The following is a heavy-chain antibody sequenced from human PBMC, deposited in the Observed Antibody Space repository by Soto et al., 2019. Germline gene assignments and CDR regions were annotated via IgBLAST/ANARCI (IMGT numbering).Heavy chain of an antibody. CDR2: ISSSSSYT. Sequence: GGSLRLSCAAAGFTVSDYYMSWIRQAPGKGLEWVSYISSSSSYTNYADSVKGRFTISRDNAKNSLYLQMNSLRAEDTAVYYCARAPRPQYYYDSSGSIGSEYFQHWGQGTLVTVSS. D-gene: IGHD3-22*01. J-gene: IGHJ1*01. CDR3: ARAPRPQYYYDSSGSIGSEYFQH. CDR1: GFTVSDYY. V-gene: IGHV3-11*05.